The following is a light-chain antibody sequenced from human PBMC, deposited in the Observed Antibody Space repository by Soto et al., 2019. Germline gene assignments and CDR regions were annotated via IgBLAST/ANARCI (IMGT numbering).Light chain of an antibody. CDR3: QQSNSITWT. CDR1: QSISNF. V-gene: IGKV1-39*01. J-gene: IGKJ1*01. Sequence: DIQMTQSPSSLSASAGDRVTITCRASQSISNFLNWYQQKPGKAPKLLIYAASSLQSGVPSRFSGSGSETDFTLTISSLQPEDFATYSCQQSNSITWTFGQGTKVDIK. CDR2: AAS.